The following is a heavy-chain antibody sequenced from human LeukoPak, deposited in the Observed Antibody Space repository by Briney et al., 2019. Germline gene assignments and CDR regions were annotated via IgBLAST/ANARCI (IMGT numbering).Heavy chain of an antibody. D-gene: IGHD4-23*01. CDR1: GFTFSSYA. Sequence: GGSLRLSCAASGFTFSSYAMHWVRQAPGKGLEWVAVISYDGSNKYYAGSVKGRCTISRDNSKNSLYLQINSLGPEDTAVYYCARAVGWLPSYFDYWGQGILVTVSS. J-gene: IGHJ4*02. V-gene: IGHV3-30-3*01. CDR2: ISYDGSNK. CDR3: ARAVGWLPSYFDY.